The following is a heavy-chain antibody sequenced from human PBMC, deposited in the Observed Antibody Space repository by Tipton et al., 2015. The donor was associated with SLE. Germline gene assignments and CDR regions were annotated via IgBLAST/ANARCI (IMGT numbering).Heavy chain of an antibody. CDR2: INHSGNT. CDR3: VRSSGYYIDF. Sequence: LRLSCAVYGGSFSGYYWTWIRQPPGKGLEWIGEINHSGNTNYSPSLKSRVITSVDTSKNQFSLRLDSLTAADTAIYYCVRSSGYYIDFWGQGTLVTVSS. D-gene: IGHD3-3*01. CDR1: GGSFSGYY. J-gene: IGHJ4*02. V-gene: IGHV4-34*01.